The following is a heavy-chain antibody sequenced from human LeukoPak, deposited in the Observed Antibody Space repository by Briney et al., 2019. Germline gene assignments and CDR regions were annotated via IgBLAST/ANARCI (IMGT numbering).Heavy chain of an antibody. J-gene: IGHJ4*02. CDR1: GFTVSTNY. V-gene: IGHV3-66*01. Sequence: GGSLRLSCAASGFTVSTNYMSWVRQAPGKGLEWVSLIYSGGGTYYAESVKGRFTISRDNSRNTLSLQMNSLRVDDTAGYYSARGFRSVTTWGYFDYWGQGALVTVSS. D-gene: IGHD4-17*01. CDR3: ARGFRSVTTWGYFDY. CDR2: IYSGGGT.